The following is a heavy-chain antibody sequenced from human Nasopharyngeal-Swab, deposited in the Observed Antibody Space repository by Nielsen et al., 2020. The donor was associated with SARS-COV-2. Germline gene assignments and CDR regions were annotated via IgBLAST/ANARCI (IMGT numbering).Heavy chain of an antibody. CDR2: IRSKAYGGTT. D-gene: IGHD3-16*02. J-gene: IGHJ4*02. V-gene: IGHV3-49*02. Sequence: WIRQPPGKGLEWVGFIRSKAYGGTTEYAASVKGRSTISRDDSKSIAYLQMNSLKTEDTAVYYCTRALYDYVWGSYRYGFDYWGQGTLVTVSS. CDR3: TRALYDYVWGSYRYGFDY.